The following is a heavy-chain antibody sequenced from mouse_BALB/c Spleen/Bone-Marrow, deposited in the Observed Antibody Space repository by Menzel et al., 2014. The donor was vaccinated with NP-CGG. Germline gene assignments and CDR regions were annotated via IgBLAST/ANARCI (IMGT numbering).Heavy chain of an antibody. CDR3: TTGFAY. Sequence: DVKVEESGGGLVQPGRSMKLSCVASGFTFSNYWMNWVRQSPEKGLEWVAEIRLKSNNYATHYAESVRGRFTISRDDSKSSVYLQMNNLRAEDTGIYYCTTGFAYWGQGTLVTVSA. CDR2: IRLKSNNYAT. J-gene: IGHJ3*01. CDR1: GFTFSNYW. V-gene: IGHV6-6*02.